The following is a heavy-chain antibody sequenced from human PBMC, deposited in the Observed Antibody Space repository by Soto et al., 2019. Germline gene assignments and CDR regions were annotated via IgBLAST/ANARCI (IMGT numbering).Heavy chain of an antibody. CDR3: ARLGDCSGGSCFSRYYYHGMDV. CDR2: IDPSDSYI. V-gene: IGHV5-10-1*01. Sequence: LKISCKSSGYSLATYWITWVRQMPGKGLEWMGRIDPSDSYINYSPSSQGRVTISADKSLNTAYLQWSSLEASDTAMYYCARLGDCSGGSCFSRYYYHGMDVWGQGTTVTVSS. J-gene: IGHJ6*02. CDR1: GYSLATYW. D-gene: IGHD2-15*01.